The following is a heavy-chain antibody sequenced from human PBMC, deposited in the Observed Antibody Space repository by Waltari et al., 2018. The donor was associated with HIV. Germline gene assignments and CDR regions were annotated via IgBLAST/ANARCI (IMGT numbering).Heavy chain of an antibody. D-gene: IGHD3-9*01. Sequence: QFKLQESGPRLRKPSETLSLTCTLSGGSMNPCDYYWGWVRPPPGRGLEWIGNIHYNGRTFYNPSLQSRVTLSLDKSDNQFFLNFISVIAADTAVYYCARDSGLFMYDSRRAVLNWFDPWGQGLLVTVSS. J-gene: IGHJ5*02. CDR1: GGSMNPCDYY. CDR2: IHYNGRT. V-gene: IGHV4-39*07. CDR3: ARDSGLFMYDSRRAVLNWFDP.